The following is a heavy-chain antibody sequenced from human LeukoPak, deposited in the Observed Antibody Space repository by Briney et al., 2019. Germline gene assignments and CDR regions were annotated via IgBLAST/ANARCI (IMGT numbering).Heavy chain of an antibody. J-gene: IGHJ4*02. Sequence: GGSLRLSCAASGFTFSSYWMSWVGRGPGRGRGWVANITQDGSEKYYVDSVKGRFTISRDNAKNSLYLQMNSLRAEDTAVYYCARGPYSSSRGWGQGALVTVSS. CDR2: ITQDGSEK. CDR3: ARGPYSSSRG. V-gene: IGHV3-7*04. CDR1: GFTFSSYW. D-gene: IGHD6-13*01.